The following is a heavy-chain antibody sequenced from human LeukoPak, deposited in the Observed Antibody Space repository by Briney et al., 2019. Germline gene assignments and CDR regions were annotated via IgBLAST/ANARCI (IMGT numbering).Heavy chain of an antibody. CDR2: INSDGSST. Sequence: PGGSLRLSCAASGFAFSSYWMHWVRQAPGKGLVWVSRINSDGSSTSYADSVKGRFTISRDNAKNTLYLQMNSLRAEDTAVYYCARDHQGMIDHDDAFDIWGQGTMVTVSS. V-gene: IGHV3-74*01. D-gene: IGHD3-22*01. J-gene: IGHJ3*02. CDR3: ARDHQGMIDHDDAFDI. CDR1: GFAFSSYW.